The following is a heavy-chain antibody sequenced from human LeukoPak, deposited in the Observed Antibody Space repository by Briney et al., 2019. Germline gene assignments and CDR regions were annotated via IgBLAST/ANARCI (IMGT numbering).Heavy chain of an antibody. Sequence: SETLSLTCTVSGGSISSYYWSWIRQPPGKGLEWMGYIYYSGSTNYNPSLKSRVTISVDTSKNQFSLKLTSVTAADTAVYYCARGYDFWSGYSWGVFDIWGQGTMVTVSS. J-gene: IGHJ3*02. V-gene: IGHV4-59*01. CDR3: ARGYDFWSGYSWGVFDI. CDR1: GGSISSYY. CDR2: IYYSGST. D-gene: IGHD3-3*01.